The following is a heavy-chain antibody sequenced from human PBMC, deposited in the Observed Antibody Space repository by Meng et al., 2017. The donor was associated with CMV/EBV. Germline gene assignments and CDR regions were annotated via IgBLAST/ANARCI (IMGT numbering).Heavy chain of an antibody. J-gene: IGHJ6*02. CDR3: AREMRSHAHDYSNFFAYYYYGMDV. V-gene: IGHV3-30*04. D-gene: IGHD4-11*01. CDR1: GFTFSRYA. Sequence: VWSLRLSCAASGFTFSRYAMHWVRQAPGKGLEWVAVISYDGSNKYYADSVKGRFTISRDNSKNTLYLQMNSLRAEDTAVYYCAREMRSHAHDYSNFFAYYYYGMDVWGQGTTVTVSS. CDR2: ISYDGSNK.